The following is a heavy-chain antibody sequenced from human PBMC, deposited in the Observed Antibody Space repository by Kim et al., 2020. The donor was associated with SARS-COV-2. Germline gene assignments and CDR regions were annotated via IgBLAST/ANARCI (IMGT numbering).Heavy chain of an antibody. CDR1: GGSFSGYY. J-gene: IGHJ5*02. V-gene: IGHV4-34*01. Sequence: SETLSLTCAVYGGSFSGYYWSWIRQPPGKGLEWIGEINHSGSTNYNPSLKSRVTISVDTSKNQFSLKLSSVTAADTAVYYCASLYGDYNNWFDPWGQGTL. D-gene: IGHD4-17*01. CDR2: INHSGST. CDR3: ASLYGDYNNWFDP.